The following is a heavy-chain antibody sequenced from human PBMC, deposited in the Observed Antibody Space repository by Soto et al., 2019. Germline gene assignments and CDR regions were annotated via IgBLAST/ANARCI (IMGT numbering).Heavy chain of an antibody. CDR1: GGSIRNNY. J-gene: IGHJ4*02. D-gene: IGHD3-3*01. Sequence: PSETLSLTCTVSGGSIRNNYWSWIRQPPGKGLEWVGYIYYTGTSKYNPSLKSRVTISVDSSKNQFSLELDSVTAADTAVYYCARLGGYYQAFDNWGQGTLVTVSS. CDR2: IYYTGTS. CDR3: ARLGGYYQAFDN. V-gene: IGHV4-59*08.